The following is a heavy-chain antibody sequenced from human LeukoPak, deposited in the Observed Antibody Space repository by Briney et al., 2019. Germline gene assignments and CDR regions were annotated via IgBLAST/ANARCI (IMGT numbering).Heavy chain of an antibody. CDR3: ARDRSGSSSVDDAFDI. CDR1: GFTFSNYG. Sequence: GGSLRLSCAASGFTFSNYGMHWVRQAPGKGLEWVAYINVITGYIYYADSLKGRFTISRDNAKKSLSLEMNSLRVEDTAVYYCARDRSGSSSVDDAFDIWGQGIMVTVSS. D-gene: IGHD1-26*01. CDR2: INVITGYI. J-gene: IGHJ3*02. V-gene: IGHV3-21*01.